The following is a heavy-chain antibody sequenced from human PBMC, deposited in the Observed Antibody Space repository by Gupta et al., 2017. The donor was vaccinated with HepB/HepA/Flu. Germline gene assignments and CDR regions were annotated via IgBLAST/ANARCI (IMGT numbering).Heavy chain of an antibody. Sequence: QVQLVQSGAEVKKPGASVKVSCKASGYTFTGYYMHWVRQAPGQGLEWMGWINPNSGGTNYAQKFQGRVTMTRDTSISTAYMELSRLRSDDTAVYYCARDRRYCSSTSCYSLNYYYYYYMDVWGKGTTVTVSS. V-gene: IGHV1-2*02. CDR3: ARDRRYCSSTSCYSLNYYYYYYMDV. J-gene: IGHJ6*03. D-gene: IGHD2-2*01. CDR2: INPNSGGT. CDR1: GYTFTGYY.